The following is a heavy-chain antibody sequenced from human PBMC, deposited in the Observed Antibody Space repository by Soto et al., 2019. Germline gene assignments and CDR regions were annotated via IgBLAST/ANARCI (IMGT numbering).Heavy chain of an antibody. Sequence: QVQLVESGGGVVQPGRSLRLSCAASGFTFSSYGMHWVRQAPGKGLEWVAVIWYDGSNKYYADSVKGRFTISRDNSKNTLYLQMNSLRAEDTAVYYCAIGGSVVVPAATDHFDYWGQGTLVTVSS. CDR3: AIGGSVVVPAATDHFDY. J-gene: IGHJ4*02. CDR1: GFTFSSYG. V-gene: IGHV3-33*01. CDR2: IWYDGSNK. D-gene: IGHD2-2*01.